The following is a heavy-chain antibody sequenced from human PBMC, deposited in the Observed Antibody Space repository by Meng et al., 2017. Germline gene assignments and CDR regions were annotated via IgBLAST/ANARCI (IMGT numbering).Heavy chain of an antibody. Sequence: ASLKVSCKASGYTFTGYYMHWLRQAPGQGLEWMGWINPNSGGTNYAQKFQGRVTMTRDTSISTAYMELSRLRSDDTAVYYCARDKVVRGGYYYYGMDVWGQGTTVTVSS. CDR2: INPNSGGT. CDR1: GYTFTGYY. J-gene: IGHJ6*02. V-gene: IGHV1-2*02. D-gene: IGHD3-10*01. CDR3: ARDKVVRGGYYYYGMDV.